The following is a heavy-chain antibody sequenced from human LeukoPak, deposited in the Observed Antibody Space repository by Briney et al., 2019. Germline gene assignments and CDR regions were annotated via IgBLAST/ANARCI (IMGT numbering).Heavy chain of an antibody. Sequence: ASVKGSCKASGYTFTGYYMHWVRQAPGQGLEWMGWINPNSGGTNYAQKFQGRVTMTRDTSISTAYMELSRLRSDDTAVYYCARLGGYYLSSRTDWGQGTLVTVSS. D-gene: IGHD3-3*01. CDR1: GYTFTGYY. J-gene: IGHJ4*02. CDR2: INPNSGGT. CDR3: ARLGGYYLSSRTD. V-gene: IGHV1-2*02.